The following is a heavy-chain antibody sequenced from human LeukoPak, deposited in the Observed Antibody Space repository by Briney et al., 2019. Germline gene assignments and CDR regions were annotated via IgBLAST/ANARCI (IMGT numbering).Heavy chain of an antibody. D-gene: IGHD3-3*01. CDR1: GFTFSSYW. CDR3: ARDVLRFLEWPPYFDY. CDR2: MKSDGRST. V-gene: IGHV3-74*01. Sequence: GGSLRLSCAASGFTFSSYWTHWVRQAPGKGLVWVSRMKSDGRSTSYADFVKGRFTISRDNAKNTLYLQMNSLRAEDTAVYYCARDVLRFLEWPPYFDYWGQGTLVTVSS. J-gene: IGHJ4*02.